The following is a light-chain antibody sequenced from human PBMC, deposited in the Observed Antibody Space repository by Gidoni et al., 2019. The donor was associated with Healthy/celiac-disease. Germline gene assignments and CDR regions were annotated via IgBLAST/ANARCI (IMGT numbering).Light chain of an antibody. CDR1: SLRNYF. J-gene: IGLJ2*01. V-gene: IGLV3-19*01. CDR3: NCRDSSGYHLV. CDR2: GEN. Sequence: SSELTQDPSVSVDLGQTVRITCQGDSLRNYFASWYQPKPGQAPLLVMYGENNRPSGIPDRFSGSSSGNTASLIIAGAQAEDEGDFYCNCRDSSGYHLVFGGGTRLTVL.